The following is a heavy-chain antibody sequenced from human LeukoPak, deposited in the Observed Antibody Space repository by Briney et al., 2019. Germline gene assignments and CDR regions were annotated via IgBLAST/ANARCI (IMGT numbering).Heavy chain of an antibody. Sequence: GGSLRLSCAASGFIFSNHAMTWVRQAPGKGLEWVSVISGSGDNTYYADSVKGRFTISRDNSKNTLYLQMNSLRTEDTAVYYCAKAEGYDILTGLDYWGQRTMVTVSS. CDR1: GFIFSNHA. V-gene: IGHV3-23*01. CDR2: ISGSGDNT. D-gene: IGHD3-9*01. J-gene: IGHJ4*02. CDR3: AKAEGYDILTGLDY.